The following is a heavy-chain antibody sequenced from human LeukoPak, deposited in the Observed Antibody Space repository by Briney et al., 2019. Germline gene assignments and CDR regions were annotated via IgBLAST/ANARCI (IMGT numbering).Heavy chain of an antibody. CDR2: ISRDGSTT. V-gene: IGHV3-74*01. D-gene: IGHD2-21*01. J-gene: IGHJ4*02. CDR1: GFTFNSYA. CDR3: SRDLSGGDDY. Sequence: GGSLRLSCAASGFTFNSYAMSWVRQAPGKGLDWVSRISRDGSTTTYADSVKGRVTISRDNARNTLYLQMNSLGTEDTGLYYCSRDLSGGDDYWGQGTLVTVSS.